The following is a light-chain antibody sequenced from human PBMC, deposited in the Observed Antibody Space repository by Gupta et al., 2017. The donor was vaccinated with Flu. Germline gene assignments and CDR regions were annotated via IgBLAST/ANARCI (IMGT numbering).Light chain of an antibody. V-gene: IGKV2-28*01. CDR3: RQALQTPLT. CDR2: LGS. Sequence: DIVMTQSPLSLPVTPGESASISCKSSQSLLHSNGYKYLNWYLQKPGQSPQLLIYLGSNRASGVPDRFSGSGSGTDFTLKISRVEAEDVGVYYCRQALQTPLTFGGGTRVEIK. CDR1: QSLLHSNGYKY. J-gene: IGKJ4*01.